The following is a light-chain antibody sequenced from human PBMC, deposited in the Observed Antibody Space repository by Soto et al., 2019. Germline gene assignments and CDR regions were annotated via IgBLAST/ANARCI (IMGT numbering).Light chain of an antibody. CDR3: QQYNPYST. Sequence: DIQMTQSPSTLSASIGDRVTITCRASQSISNYLAWCQQKPGEAPKLLIYDASSLESGVPSTFSGSASGTEFTLTISSLQPDDFATYFCQQYNPYSTFGQGTRWIS. CDR1: QSISNY. CDR2: DAS. V-gene: IGKV1-5*01. J-gene: IGKJ1*01.